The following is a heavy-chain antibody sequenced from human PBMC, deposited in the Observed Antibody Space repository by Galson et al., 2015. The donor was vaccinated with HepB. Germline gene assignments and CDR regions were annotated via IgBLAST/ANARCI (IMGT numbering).Heavy chain of an antibody. V-gene: IGHV1-18*01. CDR3: ARDRAAANINWFDP. CDR1: GYTFTSYG. D-gene: IGHD6-13*01. J-gene: IGHJ5*02. CDR2: ISAYNGNT. Sequence: SVKVSCKASGYTFTSYGISWVRQAPGQGLEWMGWISAYNGNTNYAQKLQGRVTMTTDTSTSTAYMELRSLRSDDTAVYYCARDRAAANINWFDPWGQGTLVTVSS.